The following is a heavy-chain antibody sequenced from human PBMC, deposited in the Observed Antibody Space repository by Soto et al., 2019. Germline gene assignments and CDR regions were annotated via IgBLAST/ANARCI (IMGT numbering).Heavy chain of an antibody. J-gene: IGHJ6*02. CDR1: GYTFTGYY. Sequence: ASVKVSCKASGYTFTGYYMHWVRQAPGQGLEWMGWINPNSGGTNYAQKFQGWVTMTRDTSISTAYMELSRLRSDDTAVYYCARESTVSTFYYYYGMDVWGQGPTVTVSS. V-gene: IGHV1-2*04. CDR2: INPNSGGT. CDR3: ARESTVSTFYYYYGMDV. D-gene: IGHD4-17*01.